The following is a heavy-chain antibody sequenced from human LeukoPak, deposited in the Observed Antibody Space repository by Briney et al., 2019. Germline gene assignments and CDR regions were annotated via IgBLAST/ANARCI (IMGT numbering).Heavy chain of an antibody. V-gene: IGHV1-18*01. CDR2: ISAYNGNT. D-gene: IGHD2-15*01. CDR1: GYTFTNYA. CDR3: ARDVGEGFCSGGSCSDY. J-gene: IGHJ4*02. Sequence: APVKVSCKASGYTFTNYAISWVRQAPGQGLEWMGWISAYNGNTNYAQKLQGRVTMTTDTSTSTVYMELRSLRSDDTAVYYCARDVGEGFCSGGSCSDYWGQGTLVTVSS.